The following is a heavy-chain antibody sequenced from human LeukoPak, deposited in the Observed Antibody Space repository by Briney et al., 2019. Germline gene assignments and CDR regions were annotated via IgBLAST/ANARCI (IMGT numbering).Heavy chain of an antibody. Sequence: GGSLRLSCAASGFTFTNAWMNWVRQAPGKGLEWVGRIKSKTDGWTTDYAAPVKGRFTISSDDSENTLYLQVNSLKTGDRAVYYCTRIFRTAHFDYWGQGTPVTVSS. J-gene: IGHJ4*02. CDR1: GFTFTNAW. CDR2: IKSKTDGWTT. D-gene: IGHD2/OR15-2a*01. V-gene: IGHV3-15*07. CDR3: TRIFRTAHFDY.